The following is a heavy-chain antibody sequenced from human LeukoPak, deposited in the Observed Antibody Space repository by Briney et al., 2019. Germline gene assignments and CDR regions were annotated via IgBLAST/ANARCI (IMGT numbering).Heavy chain of an antibody. CDR3: ARDPFRSSFDS. D-gene: IGHD1-26*01. CDR1: GGSISSGSYY. V-gene: IGHV4-61*02. J-gene: IGHJ4*02. CDR2: IYTSGST. Sequence: SQTLSLTCTVSGGSISSGSYYWSWIRQPAGKGLEWIGRIYTSGSTNYNPSLKSRVTISVDTSKNQFSLKLTSMTAADTAVYYCARDPFRSSFDSWGQGTLVTVSS.